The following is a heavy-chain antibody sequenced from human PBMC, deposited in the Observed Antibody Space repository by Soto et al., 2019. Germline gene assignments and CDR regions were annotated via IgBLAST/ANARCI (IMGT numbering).Heavy chain of an antibody. V-gene: IGHV4-59*01. CDR2: IYHTGST. CDR1: GGSISSYY. CDR3: ARALILTGYYIHDAFDI. Sequence: SETLSLTCTVSGGSISSYYWSWIRQPPGKGLEWIGFIYHTGSTYYSPSLKNRVAISVDTSKNQFSLKLSSVTAADTAVYYCARALILTGYYIHDAFDIWGQGTMVTVSS. D-gene: IGHD3-9*01. J-gene: IGHJ3*02.